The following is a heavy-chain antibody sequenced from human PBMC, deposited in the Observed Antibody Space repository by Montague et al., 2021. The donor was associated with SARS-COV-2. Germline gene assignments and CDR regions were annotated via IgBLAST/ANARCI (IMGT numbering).Heavy chain of an antibody. CDR2: IYYSGST. CDR1: GGSISSYY. V-gene: IGHV4-59*01. J-gene: IGHJ4*02. CDR3: ASVGVYGDYATPPAFDY. D-gene: IGHD4-17*01. Sequence: SETLSLTCTVSGGSISSYYWSWIWQPPGKGLERIGYIYYSGSTNYNSSLKSRVTISVDTSKNQFSLTLSSVSAADTAVYYCASVGVYGDYATPPAFDYWGQGTLVTVSS.